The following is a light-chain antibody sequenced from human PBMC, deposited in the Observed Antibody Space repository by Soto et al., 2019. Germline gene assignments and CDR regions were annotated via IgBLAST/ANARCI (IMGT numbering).Light chain of an antibody. V-gene: IGKV3-20*01. CDR3: QQFCSSPPLT. J-gene: IGKJ4*01. CDR2: GTS. CDR1: HSISRGF. Sequence: EFVLTQSPGKLSLSPGERATLSCRASHSISRGFLAWYQQKPGQAPRLLIYGTSNRGTGIPDRFSGSGSGTDFPLTISRLEPEDFAVYYCQQFCSSPPLTFGGGTKVELK.